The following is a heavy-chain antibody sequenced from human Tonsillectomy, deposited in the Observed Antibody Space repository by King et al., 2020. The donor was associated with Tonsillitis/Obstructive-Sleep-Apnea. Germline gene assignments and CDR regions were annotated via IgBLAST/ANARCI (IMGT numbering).Heavy chain of an antibody. CDR2: IRSKAYGGTT. J-gene: IGHJ6*02. Sequence: VQLVESGGGLVQPGRSLRLSCTASGFTFGDYAMSWVRQAPGKGLEWVGFIRSKAYGGTTEYAASVKGRFTISRDDSKSIAYLQMNSLKTEDTAVYYCSRLLGYCSSTSCLGMDVWGQGTTVTVSS. CDR1: GFTFGDYA. CDR3: SRLLGYCSSTSCLGMDV. D-gene: IGHD2-2*01. V-gene: IGHV3-49*04.